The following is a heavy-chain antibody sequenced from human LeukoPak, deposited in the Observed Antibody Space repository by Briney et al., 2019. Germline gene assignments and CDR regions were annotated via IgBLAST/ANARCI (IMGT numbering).Heavy chain of an antibody. Sequence: GGSLRLSCAASGFTFSSYWMSWVRQAPGKGLERVANIKQDGSEKYYVDSVKGRFTISRDNAKNSLYLQMNSLRAEDTAVYYCASGLGVVVVPAALNAFDIWGQGTMVTVSS. CDR2: IKQDGSEK. CDR3: ASGLGVVVVPAALNAFDI. D-gene: IGHD2-2*01. CDR1: GFTFSSYW. V-gene: IGHV3-7*01. J-gene: IGHJ3*02.